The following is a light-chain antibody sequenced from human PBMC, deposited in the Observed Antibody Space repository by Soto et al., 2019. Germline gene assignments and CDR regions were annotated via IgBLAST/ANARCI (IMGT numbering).Light chain of an antibody. J-gene: IGLJ2*01. Sequence: SYELTQPPSVSVSPGQTASITCSGDKLGNKYAYWYRQKPGQSPILVIYQDNKRPSEIPERFSGSNSGNTATLTISGTQAMDEADYYCQAWDSITAVFGGGTKVTVL. CDR2: QDN. V-gene: IGLV3-1*01. CDR1: KLGNKY. CDR3: QAWDSITAV.